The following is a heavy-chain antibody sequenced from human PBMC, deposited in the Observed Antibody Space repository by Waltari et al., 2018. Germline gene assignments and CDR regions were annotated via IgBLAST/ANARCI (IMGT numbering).Heavy chain of an antibody. V-gene: IGHV3-20*01. Sequence: EVQLVESGGGVVRPGGSLRLSCAASGFTFDDYGMSWVRQAPGKGLEWVSGINWNGGSTVYADSVKGRFTIARDNAKNSLYLQMNRLRAEDTALYHCARFWREWEGVLILYWLCMLFYYYYGMDVWGQGTTVTVSS. CDR1: GFTFDDYG. CDR2: INWNGGST. J-gene: IGHJ6*02. CDR3: ARFWREWEGVLILYWLCMLFYYYYGMDV. D-gene: IGHD2-8*02.